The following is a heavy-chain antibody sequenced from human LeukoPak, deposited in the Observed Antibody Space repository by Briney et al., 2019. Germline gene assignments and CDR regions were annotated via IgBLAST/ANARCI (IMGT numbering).Heavy chain of an antibody. CDR1: GFTFSSYS. CDR2: ISSSSSYI. D-gene: IGHD6-13*01. V-gene: IGHV3-21*01. J-gene: IGHJ4*02. Sequence: GGSLRPSCAASGFTFSSYSMNWVRQAPGKGLEWVSSISSSSSYIYYADSVKGRFTISRDNAKNSLYLQMNSLRAEDTAVYHCARSFLSIAAAATDYWGQGTLVTVSS. CDR3: ARSFLSIAAAATDY.